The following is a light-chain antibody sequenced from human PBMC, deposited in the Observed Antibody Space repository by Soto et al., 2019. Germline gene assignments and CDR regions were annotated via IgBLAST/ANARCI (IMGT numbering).Light chain of an antibody. CDR3: HQYGDSLWT. J-gene: IGKJ1*01. Sequence: EFVLTQSPGTLSVSPGERATLSCRASQSVSSNLAWYQQKPGQAPRLLIYGASSRAAGIPDRSSGSGSGTDFTLTISRLEPEDFAVYYCHQYGDSLWTFGQGTKVDIK. CDR1: QSVSSN. V-gene: IGKV3-20*01. CDR2: GAS.